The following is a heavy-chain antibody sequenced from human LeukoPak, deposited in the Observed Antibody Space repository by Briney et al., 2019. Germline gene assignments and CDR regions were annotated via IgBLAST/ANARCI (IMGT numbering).Heavy chain of an antibody. J-gene: IGHJ4*02. V-gene: IGHV1-69*13. Sequence: GASVKVSCKASGGTFSSYALSWVRQAPGQGLEWMGGIIPIFGTANYAQKFQGRVTITADESTSTAYMELSSLRSEDTAVYYCARDTAMGRGSFVYWGQGTLVTVSS. D-gene: IGHD5-18*01. CDR3: ARDTAMGRGSFVY. CDR1: GGTFSSYA. CDR2: IIPIFGTA.